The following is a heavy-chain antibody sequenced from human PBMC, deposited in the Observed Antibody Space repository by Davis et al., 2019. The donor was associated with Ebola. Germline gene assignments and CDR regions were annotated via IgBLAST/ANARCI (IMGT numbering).Heavy chain of an antibody. J-gene: IGHJ4*02. Sequence: PSETLSLTCAASGFTFSSYGMNWVRQASGKGLEWVGRIRSKANSYATAYAASVKGRFTISRDDSKNTAYLQMNSLKTEDTAVYYCTSASGSYDYWGQGTLVTVSS. CDR3: TSASGSYDY. D-gene: IGHD1-26*01. CDR1: GFTFSSYG. CDR2: IRSKANSYAT. V-gene: IGHV3-73*01.